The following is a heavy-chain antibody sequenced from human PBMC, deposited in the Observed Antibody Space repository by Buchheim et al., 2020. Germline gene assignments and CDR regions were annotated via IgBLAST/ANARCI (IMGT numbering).Heavy chain of an antibody. J-gene: IGHJ4*02. V-gene: IGHV4-59*01. Sequence: QVQLQESGPGLVKPSETLSLTCIVSGGSISTYYWSWIRQPPGKGLEWIGYVYSSGNTNYNPSLKSRVTISVDTSKNEFFLKLNSVTAADTAVYYCARGGLGEFSFFPYWGRGTL. CDR3: ARGGLGEFSFFPY. CDR2: VYSSGNT. CDR1: GGSISTYY. D-gene: IGHD3-16*02.